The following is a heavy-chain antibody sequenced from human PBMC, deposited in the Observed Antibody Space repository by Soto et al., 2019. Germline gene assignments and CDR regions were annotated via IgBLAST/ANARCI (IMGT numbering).Heavy chain of an antibody. CDR1: GGSISSYY. Sequence: PSETLSLTCTVSGGSISSYYWSWIRQPPGKGLEWIGYIYYSGSTNYNPSLKSRVTISVDTSKSQFSLKLSSVTAADTAVYYCARVAMSPGYSGYGYYFDYWGQGTLVTVSS. D-gene: IGHD5-12*01. CDR3: ARVAMSPGYSGYGYYFDY. V-gene: IGHV4-59*01. CDR2: IYYSGST. J-gene: IGHJ4*02.